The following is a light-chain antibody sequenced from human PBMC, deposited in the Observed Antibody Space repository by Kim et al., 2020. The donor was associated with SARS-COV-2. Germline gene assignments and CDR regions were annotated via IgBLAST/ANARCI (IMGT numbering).Light chain of an antibody. CDR3: QAWDSSTHVV. CDR1: KLGNKY. V-gene: IGLV3-1*01. Sequence: SYELTQPLTVSVSPGQTASITCSGDKLGNKYASWYQLKPGQSPLLVIYQDTKRPSGIPERFSGSNSGNTATLTISGTQAMDEADYFCQAWDSSTHVVFGGGTKLTVL. CDR2: QDT. J-gene: IGLJ2*01.